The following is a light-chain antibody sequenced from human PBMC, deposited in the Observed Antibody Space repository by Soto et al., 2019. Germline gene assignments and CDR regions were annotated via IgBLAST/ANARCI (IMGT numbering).Light chain of an antibody. J-gene: IGKJ1*01. V-gene: IGKV1-5*01. Sequence: DIQMTQSPSTLSASVGDRVTITCRASQSISSWLAWYQQKPGKAPNLLIYDASTLESGVPSRFSGSGSGTEFTLTISSLQPDDFATYYYQQYNSYSPEAFGQGTKVEIK. CDR3: QQYNSYSPEA. CDR2: DAS. CDR1: QSISSW.